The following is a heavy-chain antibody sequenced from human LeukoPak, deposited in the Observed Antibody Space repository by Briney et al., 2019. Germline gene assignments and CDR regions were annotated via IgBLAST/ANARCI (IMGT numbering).Heavy chain of an antibody. J-gene: IGHJ4*02. D-gene: IGHD6-13*01. CDR1: GGSISSSSYY. CDR3: ARGQAAAALY. Sequence: SETLSLTCTVSGGSISSSSYYWGWIRQPPGKGLEWIGSTYYSGSTYYNPSLKSRVTISVDTSKNQFSLKLSSVTAADTAVYYCARGQAAAALYWGQGTLVTVSS. CDR2: TYYSGST. V-gene: IGHV4-39*07.